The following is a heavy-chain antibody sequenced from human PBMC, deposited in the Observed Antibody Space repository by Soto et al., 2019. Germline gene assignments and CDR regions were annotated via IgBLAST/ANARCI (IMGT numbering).Heavy chain of an antibody. Sequence: SETLSLTCTVSGGSVSGYYWSWIRQPPGKGLEWLGYIYYSGSTNYNPSLKSRVTISVDTSMNHFSLKLRSVTAADTAVYYCAGTPPLWYSSSSYYFDYWGQGTLVTVSS. CDR1: GGSVSGYY. CDR3: AGTPPLWYSSSSYYFDY. D-gene: IGHD6-13*01. CDR2: IYYSGST. V-gene: IGHV4-59*02. J-gene: IGHJ4*02.